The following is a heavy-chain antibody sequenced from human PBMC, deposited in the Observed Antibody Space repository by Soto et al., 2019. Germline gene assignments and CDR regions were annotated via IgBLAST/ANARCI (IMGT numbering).Heavy chain of an antibody. V-gene: IGHV3-66*01. D-gene: IGHD3-3*01. CDR3: ARDTFGGAYDFLH. CDR1: GFTSGGFS. CDR2: ISSGGST. Sequence: EVQLVESGGGLVQPGGSLGLSCAASGFTSGGFSMTWFRQAPRRGLRGVPVISSGGSTYYADSVKGRFTISRDNSKNTLYLEMNSLRAEDTAVYYCARDTFGGAYDFLHGGQGTLVTVSS. J-gene: IGHJ4*02.